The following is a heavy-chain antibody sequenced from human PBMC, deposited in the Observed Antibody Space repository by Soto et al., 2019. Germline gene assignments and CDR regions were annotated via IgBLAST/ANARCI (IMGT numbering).Heavy chain of an antibody. D-gene: IGHD3-10*01. CDR1: GDSFFSDGVA. CDR3: ARGTHSGFDV. Sequence: PSQTLSLTCGISGDSFFSDGVAWNLISQSPSRGLERLGRAIYRSKWSNDYAASVKGRITVNPDTSKNQFSLHLNSVTPEDTAVYYCARGTHSGFDVWGQGTMVTVSS. V-gene: IGHV6-1*01. CDR2: AIYRSKWSN. J-gene: IGHJ3*01.